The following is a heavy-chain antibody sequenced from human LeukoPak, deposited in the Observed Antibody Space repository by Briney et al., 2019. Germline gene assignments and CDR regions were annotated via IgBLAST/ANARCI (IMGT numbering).Heavy chain of an antibody. V-gene: IGHV4-59*11. D-gene: IGHD2-2*01. CDR3: ARFSSGCSTSSCYLTY. CDR2: IHDTGST. J-gene: IGHJ4*02. Sequence: SETLSLTCSVSGGSLSSHYWSWIRQPPGKGLELIGHIHDTGSTFYNPSLRGRVTISLDTSNNQFSLKLASMTAADTAVYYCARFSSGCSTSSCYLTYWGQGTLVTVS. CDR1: GGSLSSHY.